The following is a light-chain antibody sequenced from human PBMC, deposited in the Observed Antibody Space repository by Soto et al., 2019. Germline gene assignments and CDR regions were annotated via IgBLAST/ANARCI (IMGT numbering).Light chain of an antibody. Sequence: DIQMTQSPSTLSASVGDRVAITCRASQSISTWLAWYQQKPGKAPKLLIYDASSLEVGVPSRFSGSGSRTEFTLTISSLQPDDYGTYYCQQYYDYRTFGQGT. CDR1: QSISTW. CDR2: DAS. V-gene: IGKV1-5*01. CDR3: QQYYDYRT. J-gene: IGKJ1*01.